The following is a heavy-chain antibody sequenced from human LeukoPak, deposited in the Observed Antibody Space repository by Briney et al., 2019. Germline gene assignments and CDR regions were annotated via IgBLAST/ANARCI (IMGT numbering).Heavy chain of an antibody. CDR1: GFTFSSYS. V-gene: IGHV3-21*04. CDR2: ISSSSSYI. J-gene: IGHJ4*02. D-gene: IGHD3-22*01. Sequence: GGSLRLSCAASGFTFSSYSMNWVRQAPGKGLEWVSSISSSSSYIYYADSVKGRFTISRDNAKNSLYLQMNCLRAEDTALYYCAKDIGSSGYYYPDYWGQGTLVTVSS. CDR3: AKDIGSSGYYYPDY.